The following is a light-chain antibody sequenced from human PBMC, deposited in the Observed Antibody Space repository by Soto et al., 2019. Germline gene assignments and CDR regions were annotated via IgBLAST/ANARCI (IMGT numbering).Light chain of an antibody. V-gene: IGKV3-11*01. CDR2: DAS. CDR1: QSVRRY. J-gene: IGKJ5*01. CDR3: QQRHMWPIT. Sequence: ELLLTQSPATLSLPPGERPTLSGRASQSVRRYLAWYQKKPGQAPGLIIYDASTRATGIPPRFSCSGSGTDFNLTISSLETEDFAVYDCQQRHMWPITFGQGTRVEIK.